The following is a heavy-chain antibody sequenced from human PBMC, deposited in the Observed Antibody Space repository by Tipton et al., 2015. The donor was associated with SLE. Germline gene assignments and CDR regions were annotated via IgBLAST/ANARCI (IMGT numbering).Heavy chain of an antibody. CDR2: MNPNSGNT. CDR3: ARVRRSGGVCPSLGY. CDR1: RYTFTTYD. D-gene: IGHD2-8*02. Sequence: QLVQSGPAVKKPGASVKVSCKASRYTFTTYDINWVRQATGQGLEWMGWMNPNSGNTGYAQRFQGRVTMTRNTSISTAYMELSSLRSEGTAVYYCARVRRSGGVCPSLGYWGQGTLVTVSS. V-gene: IGHV1-8*01. J-gene: IGHJ4*02.